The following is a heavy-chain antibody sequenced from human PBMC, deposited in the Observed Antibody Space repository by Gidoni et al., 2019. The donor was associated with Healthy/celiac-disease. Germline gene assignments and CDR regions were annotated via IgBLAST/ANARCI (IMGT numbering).Heavy chain of an antibody. Sequence: QVQLVESGGGVVQPGRSLRLSCAASGFTFSSYAMHWVRQAPGKGLEWVAVISYDGSNKYYADSVKCRFTISRDNSKNTLYLQMNSLRAEDTAVYYCARDGTTVVTPGAFDIWGQGTMVTVSS. D-gene: IGHD4-17*01. CDR3: ARDGTTVVTPGAFDI. V-gene: IGHV3-30-3*01. CDR2: ISYDGSNK. J-gene: IGHJ3*02. CDR1: GFTFSSYA.